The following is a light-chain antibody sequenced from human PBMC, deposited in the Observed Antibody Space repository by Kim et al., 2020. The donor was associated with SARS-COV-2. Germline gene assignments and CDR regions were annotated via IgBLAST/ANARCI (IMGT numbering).Light chain of an antibody. J-gene: IGKJ5*01. CDR1: QDIGND. CDR2: VAS. Sequence: ASVGDRVTITCRASQDIGNDLVCYQQSPGRAPQCLIFVASNLQSGVPSSFSVIGSESELPLTINSLQPEDFATYFCLQHLTYPITFGQGTRLEIK. CDR3: LQHLTYPIT. V-gene: IGKV1-17*01.